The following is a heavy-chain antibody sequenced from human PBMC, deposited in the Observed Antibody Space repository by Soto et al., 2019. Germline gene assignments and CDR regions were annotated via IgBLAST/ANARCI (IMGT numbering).Heavy chain of an antibody. CDR2: IYWDDDK. Sequence: QITLKESGATRVKPTQTLTLTCSFSGFSLTSLPMGVGWIRQPPGKALEWLVVIYWDDDKRYRPSLKSRLTITKDTPGNRVLLTVPNMDPGATATYYSAHRLSGYNWNGGYFDYWGQGALVTVSS. J-gene: IGHJ4*02. D-gene: IGHD1-1*01. CDR1: GFSLTSLPMG. V-gene: IGHV2-5*02. CDR3: AHRLSGYNWNGGYFDY.